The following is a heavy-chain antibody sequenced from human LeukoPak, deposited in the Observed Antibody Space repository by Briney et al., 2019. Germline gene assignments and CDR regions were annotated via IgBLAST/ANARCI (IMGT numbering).Heavy chain of an antibody. V-gene: IGHV1-2*02. Sequence: ASVKVSCKASGYTFTGYYMHWVRQAPGQGLEWMGWINPNSGGTNYAQKFQGRVTMTRDTSISTAYMELSRLRSDDTAVYYCARHGPKYDILTGYSDWGQGTLVTVSS. CDR2: INPNSGGT. CDR1: GYTFTGYY. J-gene: IGHJ4*02. D-gene: IGHD3-9*01. CDR3: ARHGPKYDILTGYSD.